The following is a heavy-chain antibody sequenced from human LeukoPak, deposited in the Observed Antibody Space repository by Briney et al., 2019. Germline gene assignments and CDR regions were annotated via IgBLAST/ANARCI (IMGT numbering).Heavy chain of an antibody. D-gene: IGHD5-12*01. Sequence: SETLSLTCTVSGGSISSGDYYWSWIRQPPGKGLEWIGYIYYSGSTYYNPSLKSRVTISVDTSKNQFSLKLSSVTAADTAVYYCAIRMATFLTYNWFDPWGQGTLVTVSS. CDR2: IYYSGST. CDR3: AIRMATFLTYNWFDP. V-gene: IGHV4-30-4*08. J-gene: IGHJ5*02. CDR1: GGSISSGDYY.